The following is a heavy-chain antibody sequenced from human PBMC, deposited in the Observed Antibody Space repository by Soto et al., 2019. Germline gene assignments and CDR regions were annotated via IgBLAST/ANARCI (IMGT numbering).Heavy chain of an antibody. Sequence: QVQLQESGPGLVKPSETLSLTCTVSGGSVSSGSYYWSWIRQPPGKGLEWIGYIYYSGSTNYNPSLKSRVTISVDTSNNQSSLKLSSVTAADTAVYYCARDREEAYCGGDFYSIAFDIWGQGTMVTFYS. J-gene: IGHJ3*02. D-gene: IGHD2-21*02. CDR2: IYYSGST. CDR1: GGSVSSGSYY. V-gene: IGHV4-61*01. CDR3: ARDREEAYCGGDFYSIAFDI.